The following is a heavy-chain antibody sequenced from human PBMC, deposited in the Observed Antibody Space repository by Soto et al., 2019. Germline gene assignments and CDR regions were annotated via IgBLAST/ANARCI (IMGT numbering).Heavy chain of an antibody. J-gene: IGHJ4*02. CDR3: VKDGFVRRSTRPRDY. Sequence: GGSLRLSCSASGFIFSGYAMHWVRQAPGKGLEYVSSIGSDGSDPFYADSVKGRFTISRDNSRNTLDLQMTSLRPEDTAVYYCVKDGFVRRSTRPRDYWGQGTLVTVSS. V-gene: IGHV3-64D*06. D-gene: IGHD2-2*01. CDR1: GFIFSGYA. CDR2: IGSDGSDP.